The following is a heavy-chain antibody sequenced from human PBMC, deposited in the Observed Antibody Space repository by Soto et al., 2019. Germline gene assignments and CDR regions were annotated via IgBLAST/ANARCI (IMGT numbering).Heavy chain of an antibody. V-gene: IGHV4-31*03. D-gene: IGHD6-6*01. CDR3: ARRGGSSSVYYYYAMDV. Sequence: QVQLQESGPGLVKPSQTLSLTCSVSSDSMNSGGYYWSWIRQHPGKGLEWIGYIYSNGDTYYNPSLKSRVTISVDTSKNQFSLNLTSVTAADTAVYYCARRGGSSSVYYYYAMDVWGKGTTVTVSS. CDR2: IYSNGDT. J-gene: IGHJ6*04. CDR1: SDSMNSGGYY.